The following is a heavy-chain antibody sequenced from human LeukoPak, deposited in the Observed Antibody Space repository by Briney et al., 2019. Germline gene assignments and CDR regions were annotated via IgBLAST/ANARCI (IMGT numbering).Heavy chain of an antibody. CDR2: IRYDGSNK. V-gene: IGHV3-30*02. CDR1: GFTFSSYG. J-gene: IGHJ4*02. D-gene: IGHD5-12*01. CDR3: AKDRGYSGYDGPFVY. Sequence: GGSLRLSCAASGFTFSSYGMHWVRQAPGKGLEWVAFIRYDGSNKYYADSVKGRFTISRDNSKNTLYLQMSSLRAEDTAVYYCAKDRGYSGYDGPFVYWGQGTLVTVSS.